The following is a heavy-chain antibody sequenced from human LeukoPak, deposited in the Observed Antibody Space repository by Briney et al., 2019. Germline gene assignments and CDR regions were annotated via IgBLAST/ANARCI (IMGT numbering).Heavy chain of an antibody. D-gene: IGHD5-18*01. Sequence: PGGSLRLSCAASGFTFDGHAMHWVRQAPGKGLEWVSVISGEGDRTYYADSVKGRFTVSRDNSKNSLYLQLNSLRSEDTALYYCAKDARLIHLWSIVYYYYYMDVWGKGTAVAVSS. CDR3: AKDARLIHLWSIVYYYYYMDV. V-gene: IGHV3-43*02. J-gene: IGHJ6*03. CDR2: ISGEGDRT. CDR1: GFTFDGHA.